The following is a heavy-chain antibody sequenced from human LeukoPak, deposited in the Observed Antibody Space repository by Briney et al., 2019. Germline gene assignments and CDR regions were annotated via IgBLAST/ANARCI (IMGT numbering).Heavy chain of an antibody. CDR3: ATGLSENLRRYFGY. D-gene: IGHD1-26*01. J-gene: IGHJ4*02. CDR2: ISGSGGGT. Sequence: RPGGSLRLSCAASGFTFSSYGMHWVRQAPGKGLEWASVISGSGGGTYYADSVKGRFTVSRDNSKNTLFLQMNSLRAEDTAVYYCATGLSENLRRYFGYWGQGTLVTVSS. CDR1: GFTFSSYG. V-gene: IGHV3-23*01.